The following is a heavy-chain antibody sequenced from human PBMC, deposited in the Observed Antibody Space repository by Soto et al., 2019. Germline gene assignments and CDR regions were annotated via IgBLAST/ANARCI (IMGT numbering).Heavy chain of an antibody. Sequence: PGGSLRLSCTASGFTFGDYAMNWFRQAPGKGLEWVSFIRSKVYGGTTENAASVKGRFTISRDNAKNSLYLEMNSLRAEDTAVYYCARESEDLTSNFDYWGQGTLVTVSS. CDR2: IRSKVYGGTT. V-gene: IGHV3-49*03. CDR1: GFTFGDYA. CDR3: ARESEDLTSNFDY. J-gene: IGHJ4*02.